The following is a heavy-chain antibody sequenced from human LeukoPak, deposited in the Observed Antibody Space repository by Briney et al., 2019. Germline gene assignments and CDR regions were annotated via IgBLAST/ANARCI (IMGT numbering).Heavy chain of an antibody. J-gene: IGHJ3*02. D-gene: IGHD2-21*02. Sequence: ASVKVSCKASGYTFTSYGISWVRQAPGQGLEWMGWISAYNGNTNYAQKLQGRVTMTTDTSTTTAYMELRSLRSDDTAVYYCSREFPFCGADCFSGVFDIWGQGTMVTVS. V-gene: IGHV1-18*01. CDR2: ISAYNGNT. CDR1: GYTFTSYG. CDR3: SREFPFCGADCFSGVFDI.